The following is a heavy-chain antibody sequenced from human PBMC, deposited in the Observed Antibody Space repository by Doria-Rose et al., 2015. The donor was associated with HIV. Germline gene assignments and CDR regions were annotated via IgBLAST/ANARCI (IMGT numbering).Heavy chain of an antibody. CDR1: NFY. CDR2: IYSTGST. V-gene: IGHV4-4*07. Sequence: NFYWTWVRQAAGKGLERIGRIYSTGSTNYNPSLQSRVTISIDTSRSQFSLSLRSVTAADTAFYFCARDRGDYWGQGALVTVTS. CDR3: ARDRGDY. J-gene: IGHJ4*02.